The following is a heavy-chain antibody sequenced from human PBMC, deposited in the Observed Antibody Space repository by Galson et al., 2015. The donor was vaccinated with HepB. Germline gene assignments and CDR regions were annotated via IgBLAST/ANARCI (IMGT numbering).Heavy chain of an antibody. V-gene: IGHV4-59*08. Sequence: SETLSLTCTVSGGSINGYYWSWVRQPPGKGLEWIGYIYYNGYTTNYNPSLKRRVTFSVDSSKNQFSLKLRSVTAADTAMYYCARHASSDWYGFTCWYFDLWGRGTLVSVSS. CDR2: IYYNGYTT. CDR3: ARHASSDWYGFTCWYFDL. CDR1: GGSINGYY. D-gene: IGHD3-9*01. J-gene: IGHJ2*01.